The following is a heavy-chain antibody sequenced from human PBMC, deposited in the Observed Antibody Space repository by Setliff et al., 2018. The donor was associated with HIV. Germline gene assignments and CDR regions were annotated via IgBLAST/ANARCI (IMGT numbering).Heavy chain of an antibody. Sequence: SETLSLTCTVSCDSGSSRSYYWSWIRQPPGKRLEWIGYIYYSGSTNYNPSLKSRVTMSVDTSKTHFSLKLRSVTAADTAVYYCAQLGMVEDFDYWGQGTLVTVSS. J-gene: IGHJ4*02. CDR3: AQLGMVEDFDY. V-gene: IGHV4-61*03. CDR2: IYYSGST. CDR1: CDSGSSRSYY. D-gene: IGHD1-1*01.